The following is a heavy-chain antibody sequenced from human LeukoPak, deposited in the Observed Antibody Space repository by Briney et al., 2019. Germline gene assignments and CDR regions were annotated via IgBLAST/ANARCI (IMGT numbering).Heavy chain of an antibody. J-gene: IGHJ4*02. CDR2: ISSNGGST. V-gene: IGHV3-64*04. CDR3: ARGLVGATPYYFHY. Sequence: GGSLRLSCSASGFTFSRYAMHWVRQAPGNGLEYVSAISSNGGSTYYADSVKGRFTNSRDNAKNTLYLQMNSLRAEDTAVYYCARGLVGATPYYFHYWGQGTLVTVSS. D-gene: IGHD1-26*01. CDR1: GFTFSRYA.